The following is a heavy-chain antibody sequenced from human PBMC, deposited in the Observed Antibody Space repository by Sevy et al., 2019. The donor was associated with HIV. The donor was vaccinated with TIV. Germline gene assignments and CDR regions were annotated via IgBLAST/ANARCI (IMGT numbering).Heavy chain of an antibody. J-gene: IGHJ4*02. Sequence: GGSLRLSCAASGFTFSSYAMTWVRQAPGKGLEWVSLISGSGGSTFYAVSVKGRFTISRDNSKNTLYLQMNSLRADDTAVYYCAKDGGYRSPSLANWGQRTLVTVSS. D-gene: IGHD2-15*01. CDR1: GFTFSSYA. CDR3: AKDGGYRSPSLAN. V-gene: IGHV3-23*01. CDR2: ISGSGGST.